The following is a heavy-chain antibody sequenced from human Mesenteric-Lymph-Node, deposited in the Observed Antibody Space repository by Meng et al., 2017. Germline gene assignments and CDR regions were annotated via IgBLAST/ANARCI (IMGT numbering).Heavy chain of an antibody. V-gene: IGHV4-59*01. Sequence: QVQLQQSGPRLVKPSETLSLTCTVAGGSISSYYWSWIRQPPGKGLEWIGNIYYSVTTNYNPSLKSRVTISVDISKNQISLTLTSVTAADTAVYYCARDKGVMFRGVIDRQGMDVWGQGTTVTVSS. CDR2: IYYSVTT. CDR3: ARDKGVMFRGVIDRQGMDV. D-gene: IGHD3-10*01. CDR1: GGSISSYY. J-gene: IGHJ6*02.